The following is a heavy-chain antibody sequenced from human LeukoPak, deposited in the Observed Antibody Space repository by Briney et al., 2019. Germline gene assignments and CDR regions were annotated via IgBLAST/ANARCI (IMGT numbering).Heavy chain of an antibody. Sequence: PGRSLRLSCAASGFTFSSYAMHWVRQAPGKGLEWVAVISYDGSNKYYADSVKGRFTISRDNSKNTLYLQMNSLRAEVTAVYYCARDRGRLQAGTFYYWGQGTLVTVSS. J-gene: IGHJ4*02. CDR1: GFTFSSYA. V-gene: IGHV3-30-3*01. CDR2: ISYDGSNK. CDR3: ARDRGRLQAGTFYY. D-gene: IGHD6-19*01.